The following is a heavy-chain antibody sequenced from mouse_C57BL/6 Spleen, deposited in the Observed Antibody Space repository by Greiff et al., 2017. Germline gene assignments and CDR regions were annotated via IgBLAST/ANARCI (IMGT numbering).Heavy chain of an antibody. CDR1: GYTFTSYW. CDR2: IDPNSGGT. CDR3: ATAFITTDHEGYFDY. Sequence: VQLQQPGAELVKPGASVKLSCKASGYTFTSYWMHWVKQRPGRGLEWIGRIDPNSGGTKYNEKFKSKATLTVDKPSSTAYMQLSSLTSEDSAVYYCATAFITTDHEGYFDYWGQGTTLTVSS. V-gene: IGHV1-72*01. J-gene: IGHJ2*01. D-gene: IGHD1-1*01.